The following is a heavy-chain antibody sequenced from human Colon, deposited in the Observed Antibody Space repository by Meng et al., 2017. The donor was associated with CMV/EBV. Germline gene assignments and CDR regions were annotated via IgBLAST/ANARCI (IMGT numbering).Heavy chain of an antibody. CDR3: ARPLKAARRDAFDI. CDR2: INPNSGGT. V-gene: IGHV1-2*02. CDR1: GYTFTAYH. J-gene: IGHJ3*02. Sequence: ASVKVSCKASGYTFTAYHIHWVRQAPGQGLEWMGYINPNSGGTSYAPTFQGRVTMTTDTSISTAYMDLSRLTSDDTAVYYCARPLKAARRDAFDIWGQGTMVTVSS. D-gene: IGHD6-6*01.